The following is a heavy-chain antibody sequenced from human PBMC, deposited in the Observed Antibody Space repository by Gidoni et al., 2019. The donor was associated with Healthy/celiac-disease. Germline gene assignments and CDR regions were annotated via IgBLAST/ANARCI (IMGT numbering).Heavy chain of an antibody. V-gene: IGHV4-59*01. CDR1: GCSISSSS. D-gene: IGHD1-26*01. Sequence: QVQLQESGPGLVKPSETLSLTCPVTGCSISSSSWSWIRQPPGKGLEWIGYISYSGSTNYNPSLKSRVTISVDTSKNQFSLKLSSVTAADTAVYYCARGTGWGATPIAFDIWGQGTMVTVSS. CDR2: ISYSGST. J-gene: IGHJ3*02. CDR3: ARGTGWGATPIAFDI.